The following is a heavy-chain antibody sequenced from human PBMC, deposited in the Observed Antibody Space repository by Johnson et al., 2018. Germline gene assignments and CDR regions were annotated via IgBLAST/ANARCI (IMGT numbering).Heavy chain of an antibody. J-gene: IGHJ1*01. Sequence: VQLVESGGGLVQPGRSLRLSCAASGFTFDVYALHWVRQAPGKGLEWVSGISWNSGTIGYADSVKGRFTISRDNAKNSLYLQMNSLRAEDTALYYCARVGGEYFQHWGQGTLVTVSS. CDR2: ISWNSGTI. CDR1: GFTFDVYA. CDR3: ARVGGEYFQH. V-gene: IGHV3-9*01.